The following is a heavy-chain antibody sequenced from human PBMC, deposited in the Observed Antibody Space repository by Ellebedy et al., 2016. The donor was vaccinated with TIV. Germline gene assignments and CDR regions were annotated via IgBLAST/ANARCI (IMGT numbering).Heavy chain of an antibody. CDR3: ARDRGYYGSGRPNWFDP. V-gene: IGHV1-8*01. D-gene: IGHD3-10*01. CDR1: GYTFTTYD. J-gene: IGHJ5*02. CDR2: MNPNSGNT. Sequence: ASVKVSXXASGYTFTTYDINWVRQATGQGLEWMGWMNPNSGNTGYAQKFQGRVTITADESTSTAYMELSSLRSEDTAVYYCARDRGYYGSGRPNWFDPWGQGTLVTVSS.